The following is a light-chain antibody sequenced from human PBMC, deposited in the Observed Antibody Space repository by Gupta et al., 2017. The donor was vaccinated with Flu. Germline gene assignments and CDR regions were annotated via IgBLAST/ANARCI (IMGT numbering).Light chain of an antibody. Sequence: HSLLTQPPPAPGTPGQRVTIPCSGSSSNIRNYPVNWYQQLPGTAPILFIYSNKQPPSGVPDRFSGSKSGTSATLAISGLQAEDESYYYCAAWDDSSVVFGGGTKLTVL. CDR2: SNK. J-gene: IGLJ2*01. CDR3: AAWDDSSVV. CDR1: SSNIRNYP. V-gene: IGLV1-44*01.